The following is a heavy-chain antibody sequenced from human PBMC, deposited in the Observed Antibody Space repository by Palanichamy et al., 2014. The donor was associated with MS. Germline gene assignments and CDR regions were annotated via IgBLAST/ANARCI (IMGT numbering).Heavy chain of an antibody. V-gene: IGHV3-30-3*01. CDR2: VSYDGSNK. CDR3: ARPGYGSGSLYYFYGMDV. J-gene: IGHJ6*02. D-gene: IGHD3-10*01. CDR1: GFAFSTYS. Sequence: QVQLVESGGGVVQPGRSLRLSCAASGFAFSTYSMHWVRQAPGKGLEWVAVVSYDGSNKFYADPVRGRFTISRDNSKNTLYLQMNSLRPEDTAVYYCARPGYGSGSLYYFYGMDVWGQGTTVTVSS.